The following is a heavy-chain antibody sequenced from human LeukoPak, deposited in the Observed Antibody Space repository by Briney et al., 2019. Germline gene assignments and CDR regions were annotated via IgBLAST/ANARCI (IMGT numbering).Heavy chain of an antibody. J-gene: IGHJ4*02. CDR3: ARTCSSSSCYMVH. CDR2: ISVYNGNT. D-gene: IGHD2-2*02. CDR1: GYTFANFG. Sequence: VASVKVSCKASGYTFANFGNTWVRQAPGQGLEWMGWISVYNGNTNYAQNLQGRVTLTTDTSTSTAYMELRSLRSDDTALYYCARTCSSSSCYMVHWGQGTLVTVSS. V-gene: IGHV1-18*01.